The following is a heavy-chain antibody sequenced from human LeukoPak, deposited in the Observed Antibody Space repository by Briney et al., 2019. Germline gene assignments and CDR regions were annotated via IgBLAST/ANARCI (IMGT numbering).Heavy chain of an antibody. D-gene: IGHD4-17*01. CDR3: ARGLLRF. CDR1: GFTFSSYA. Sequence: GGSLRLSCAASGFTFSSYAMHWVRQAPGKGLEWVAVISYDGSNKYYADSVKGRFTISRDNSKNTLYLQMNSLRAEDTAVYYCARGLLRFWGQGTLVTVSS. V-gene: IGHV3-30*04. J-gene: IGHJ4*02. CDR2: ISYDGSNK.